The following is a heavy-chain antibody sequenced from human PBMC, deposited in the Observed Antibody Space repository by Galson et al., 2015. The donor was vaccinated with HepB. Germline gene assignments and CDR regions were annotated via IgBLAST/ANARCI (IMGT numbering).Heavy chain of an antibody. CDR2: ISYDGSNK. J-gene: IGHJ3*02. CDR1: GFTFSSYG. V-gene: IGHV3-30*03. D-gene: IGHD3-22*01. Sequence: SLRLSCAASGFTFSSYGMHWVRQAPGKGLEWVAVISYDGSNKYYADSVKGRFIISRDNSKNTLYLQMNSLRAEDTAVYYCATLPGEYYYDSSGYYPLHAFDIWGQGTMVTVSS. CDR3: ATLPGEYYYDSSGYYPLHAFDI.